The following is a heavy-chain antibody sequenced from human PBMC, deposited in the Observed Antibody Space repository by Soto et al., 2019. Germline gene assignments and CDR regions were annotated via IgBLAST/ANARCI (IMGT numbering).Heavy chain of an antibody. J-gene: IGHJ4*02. CDR3: ARDHRLTMIVVAPFPFDY. V-gene: IGHV1-18*04. CDR1: GYTFTGYY. CDR2: ISAYNGNT. Sequence: GASVKVSCKASGYTFTGYYMHWVRQAPGQGLEWMGWISAYNGNTNYAQKLQGRVTMTTDTSTSTAYMELRSLRSDDTAVYYCARDHRLTMIVVAPFPFDYWGQGTLLTVSS. D-gene: IGHD3-22*01.